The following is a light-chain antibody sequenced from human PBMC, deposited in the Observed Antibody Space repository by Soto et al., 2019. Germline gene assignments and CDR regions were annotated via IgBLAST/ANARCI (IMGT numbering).Light chain of an antibody. V-gene: IGKV3D-20*02. Sequence: EIVLTQSPGTLSLSPGERTTLSCRASQSVSSNYLDWYQQKPGQAPRLLIYDASSRATGIPDRFSGGGSGTDFTLTISRLEPEDSAVYYCQQRHMWPITFGQGTRLEIK. CDR1: QSVSSNY. J-gene: IGKJ5*01. CDR2: DAS. CDR3: QQRHMWPIT.